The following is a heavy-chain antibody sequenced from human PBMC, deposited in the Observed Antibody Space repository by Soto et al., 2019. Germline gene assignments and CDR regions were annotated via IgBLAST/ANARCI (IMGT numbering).Heavy chain of an antibody. CDR1: GFTVSSYH. J-gene: IGHJ4*02. CDR3: ARVHRSSYHYFDY. D-gene: IGHD6-13*01. CDR2: IYTAGSA. V-gene: IGHV3-66*01. Sequence: EVQLVESGGGLVQPGGSLRLSCAASGFTVSSYHMSWVRQAPGKGLEWVSIIYTAGSADFADSVKGRFTISRDNSKNIVYLQMSSLRAEGTAVYYCARVHRSSYHYFDYWGQGALVTVSS.